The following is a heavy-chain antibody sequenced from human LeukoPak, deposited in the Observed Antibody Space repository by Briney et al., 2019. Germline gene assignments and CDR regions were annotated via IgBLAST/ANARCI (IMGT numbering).Heavy chain of an antibody. CDR3: ARRAGAYSHPYDY. J-gene: IGHJ4*02. CDR2: ISGSGTNT. Sequence: SGGSLRLSCTASGFTFNNHAMNWVRQAPGKGLEWVSSISGSGTNTYYADFLKGRFTISRDNSKNTLFLQMSSLTAEDTAVYYCARRAGAYSHPYDYWGQGTLVTVSS. CDR1: GFTFNNHA. V-gene: IGHV3-23*01. D-gene: IGHD4/OR15-4a*01.